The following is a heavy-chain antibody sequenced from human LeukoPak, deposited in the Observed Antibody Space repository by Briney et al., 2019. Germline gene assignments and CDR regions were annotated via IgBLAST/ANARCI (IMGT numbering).Heavy chain of an antibody. CDR1: GFSFSSYS. CDR2: ISSSSSYI. CDR3: ARASRDGYNH. V-gene: IGHV3-21*01. D-gene: IGHD5-24*01. Sequence: GGSLRLSCAASGFSFSSYSMNWVRQAPGKGLEWVSSISSSSSYIYYADSVKGRFTISRDNAKNSLYLQMNSLRAEDTAVYYCARASRDGYNHWGQGTLVTVSS. J-gene: IGHJ4*02.